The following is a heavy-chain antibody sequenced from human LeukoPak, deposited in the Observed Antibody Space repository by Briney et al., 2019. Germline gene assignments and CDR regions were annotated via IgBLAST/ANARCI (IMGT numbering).Heavy chain of an antibody. CDR2: ISYDGSNK. CDR1: GFTFSSYA. D-gene: IGHD3-3*01. CDR3: AGVSTVRFLENWFDP. Sequence: GGSLRLSCAASGFTFSSYAMHWVRQAPGKGLEWVAVISYDGSNKYYADSVKGRFTISRDNSKNTLYLQMNSLRAEDTAVYYCAGVSTVRFLENWFDPWGQGTLVTVSS. J-gene: IGHJ5*02. V-gene: IGHV3-30-3*01.